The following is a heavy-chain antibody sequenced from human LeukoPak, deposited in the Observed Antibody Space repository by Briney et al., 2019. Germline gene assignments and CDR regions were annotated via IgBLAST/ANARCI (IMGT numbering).Heavy chain of an antibody. D-gene: IGHD6-13*01. Sequence: GGSLRLSCAASGFTFSSYSMNWVRQAPGKGLEWVSSISSSSSYIYYADSVKGRFTISRDNAKNSLYLQMNSLRAEDTAVYYCARRAAGTRYFDYWGQGTLVTVSS. CDR3: ARRAAGTRYFDY. CDR1: GFTFSSYS. V-gene: IGHV3-21*01. CDR2: ISSSSSYI. J-gene: IGHJ4*02.